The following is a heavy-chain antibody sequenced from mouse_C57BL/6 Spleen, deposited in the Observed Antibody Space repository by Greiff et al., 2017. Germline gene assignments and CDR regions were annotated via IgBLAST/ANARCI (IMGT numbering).Heavy chain of an antibody. Sequence: VQLQQSGPELVKPGASVKMSCKASGYTFTDYNMHWVKQSHGKSLEWIGYINPYNGGTSYNQKFKGTATLTVNNSSSTAYMELRSLTSEDAAVYYCARGLNWDGAYWGQGTLVTVSA. V-gene: IGHV1-22*01. D-gene: IGHD4-1*01. CDR3: ARGLNWDGAY. J-gene: IGHJ3*01. CDR1: GYTFTDYN. CDR2: INPYNGGT.